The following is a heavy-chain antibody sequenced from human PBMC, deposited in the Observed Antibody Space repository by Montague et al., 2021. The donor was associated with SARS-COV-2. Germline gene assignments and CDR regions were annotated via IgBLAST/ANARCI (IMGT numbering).Heavy chain of an antibody. CDR3: ARLGDGVVPSPILGVGPYYSYYYMDV. CDR2: VYYSGST. D-gene: IGHD3-10*01. J-gene: IGHJ6*03. V-gene: IGHV4-59*11. Sequence: SETLSLTCTVSGGSIGSHYWSWIRQPPGKGLEWIGYVYYSGSTNYNPSLKSRVTISADTSKNQFSLKLTSVAAADTAVYYCARLGDGVVPSPILGVGPYYSYYYMDVWGKGTTVTVSS. CDR1: GGSIGSHY.